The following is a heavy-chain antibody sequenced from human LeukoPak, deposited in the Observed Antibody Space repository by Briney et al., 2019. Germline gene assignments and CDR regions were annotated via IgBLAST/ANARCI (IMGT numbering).Heavy chain of an antibody. V-gene: IGHV1-2*02. J-gene: IGHJ6*03. CDR3: ARDRPAGTANYYYMDV. CDR1: GYTFTGYY. Sequence: GASVKVSCKASGYTFTGYYKHWVRQAPGQGLEWMGWINPNSGGTNYAQKFQGRVTMTRDTSISTAYMELSRLRSDDTAVYYCARDRPAGTANYYYMDVWGKGTTVTVSS. CDR2: INPNSGGT. D-gene: IGHD6-19*01.